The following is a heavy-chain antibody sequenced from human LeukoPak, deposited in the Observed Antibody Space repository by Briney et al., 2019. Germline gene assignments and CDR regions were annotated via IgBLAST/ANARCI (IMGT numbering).Heavy chain of an antibody. CDR2: ISAHNGNT. Sequence: ASVKVSCKAAGYTFTNYGVTWVRQAPGQGLEWGGWISAHNGNTNYVQKLQDRVTMTTDTSTTTAYLELRNLRSDDAAVYYCARDSASTSFPPAYDYWGQGTVVAVSS. V-gene: IGHV1-18*04. CDR3: ARDSASTSFPPAYDY. J-gene: IGHJ4*02. D-gene: IGHD3-16*01. CDR1: GYTFTNYG.